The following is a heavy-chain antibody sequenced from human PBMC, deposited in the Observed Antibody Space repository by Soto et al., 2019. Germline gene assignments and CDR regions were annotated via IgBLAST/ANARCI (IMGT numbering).Heavy chain of an antibody. V-gene: IGHV4-31*03. CDR1: GGSISSGGYY. D-gene: IGHD3-10*01. CDR3: ASSRYYGSGSYSSFDY. J-gene: IGHJ4*02. CDR2: IYYSGST. Sequence: QVQLQESGPGLVKPSQTLSLTCTVSGGSISSGGYYWSWIRQHPGKGLEWIGYIYYSGSTYYNPSLKTRVTISVDTSKNQFSLKLSSVTAADTAVYYCASSRYYGSGSYSSFDYWGQGTLVTVSS.